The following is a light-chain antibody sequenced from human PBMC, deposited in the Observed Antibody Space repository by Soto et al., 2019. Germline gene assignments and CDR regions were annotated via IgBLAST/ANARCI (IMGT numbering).Light chain of an antibody. Sequence: QSALTQPASVSGSPGQSITISYTGTSSDVGAYTFVSWYQQHPDKVPKLMIFDVSRRPSGVSDRFSGSKSGNTASLTISGVQPEDEADYYCSSYSSSSTHVFGSGTKLTVL. CDR2: DVS. J-gene: IGLJ1*01. CDR1: SSDVGAYTF. V-gene: IGLV2-14*03. CDR3: SSYSSSSTHV.